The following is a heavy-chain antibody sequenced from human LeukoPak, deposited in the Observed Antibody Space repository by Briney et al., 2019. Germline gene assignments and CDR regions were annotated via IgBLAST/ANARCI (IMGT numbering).Heavy chain of an antibody. J-gene: IGHJ6*03. CDR3: AKAPYSSSPTGGYYMDV. V-gene: IGHV3-23*01. CDR2: ISGTGGDT. CDR1: GFTFSNNG. D-gene: IGHD6-13*01. Sequence: PGGSLRLSCAASGFTFSNNGMSWVRQAPGKGLEWVSAISGTGGDTYYADSVKGRFTISRDNSMNTLYLQMNSLRAEDTAVYYCAKAPYSSSPTGGYYMDVWGKGTTVTISS.